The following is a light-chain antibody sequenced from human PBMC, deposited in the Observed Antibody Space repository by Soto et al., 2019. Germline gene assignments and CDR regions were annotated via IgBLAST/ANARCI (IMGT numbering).Light chain of an antibody. CDR2: AAS. V-gene: IGKV1-27*01. CDR3: QKYNSAPRT. J-gene: IGKJ1*01. Sequence: DIQLTQSPSFLSASVGDRVTITCRASQGISNYLAWYQQKPGKVPKLLIYAASTLQSGVPSRFSGSGSGTDFTLTISSLQTEDVATYYCQKYNSAPRTFGQGTKVDIK. CDR1: QGISNY.